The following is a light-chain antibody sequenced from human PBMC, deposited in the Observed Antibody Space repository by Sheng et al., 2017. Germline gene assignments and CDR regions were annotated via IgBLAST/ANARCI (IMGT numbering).Light chain of an antibody. J-gene: IGKJ1*01. V-gene: IGKV3-20*01. CDR2: GAS. CDR1: QSVSSSY. Sequence: EIVLTQSPGTLSLSPGERATLSCRASQSVSSSYLAWYQQKPGQAPRLLIYGASSRATGIPDRFSGSGSGTDFTLTISSLQSEDFAVYCCQQYNNWPGAFGQGTKVEIK. CDR3: QQYNNWPGA.